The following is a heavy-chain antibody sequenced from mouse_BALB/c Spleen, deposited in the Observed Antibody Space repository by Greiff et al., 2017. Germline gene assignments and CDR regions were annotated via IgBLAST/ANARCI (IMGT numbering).Heavy chain of an antibody. V-gene: IGHV1-7*01. J-gene: IGHJ4*01. D-gene: IGHD2-1*01. CDR3: AKSTMLTMDY. CDR2: INPSTGYT. Sequence: QVQLQQSGAELAKPGASVKMSCKASGYTFTSYWMHWVKQRPGQGLEWIGYINPSTGYTEYNQKFKDKATLTADKSSSTAYMQLSSLTSEDSAVYYCAKSTMLTMDYWGQGTSVTVSS. CDR1: GYTFTSYW.